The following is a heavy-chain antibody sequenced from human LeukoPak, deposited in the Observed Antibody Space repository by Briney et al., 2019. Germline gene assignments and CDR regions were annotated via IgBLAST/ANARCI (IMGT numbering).Heavy chain of an antibody. CDR2: ISYDGSNK. D-gene: IGHD3-3*01. CDR3: ARDRHYDFWSGHLDV. Sequence: GGSLRLSCAASGVSFSSYAMRWVRQAPGKGLEWVAVISYDGSNKYYADSVKGRFTISTDNSKNTLYLQMNSPRVEDTALYYCARDRHYDFWSGHLDVWGQGTTVIV. J-gene: IGHJ6*02. CDR1: GVSFSSYA. V-gene: IGHV3-30-3*01.